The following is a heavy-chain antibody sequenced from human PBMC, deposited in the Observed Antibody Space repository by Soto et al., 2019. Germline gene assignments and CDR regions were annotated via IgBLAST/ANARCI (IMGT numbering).Heavy chain of an antibody. V-gene: IGHV3-23*01. D-gene: IGHD2-2*01. J-gene: IGHJ4*02. Sequence: PWGTLRLSCAASGFTFINYAMSFFRHAPCKWLEWVSAISDGGAPYYADSVKGRLTISRDNSKNTLSLQMNCLRAEGTALYYCARAFCGGTSCHGGNFDFWGQGTLVTVSS. CDR1: GFTFINYA. CDR3: ARAFCGGTSCHGGNFDF. CDR2: ISDGGAP.